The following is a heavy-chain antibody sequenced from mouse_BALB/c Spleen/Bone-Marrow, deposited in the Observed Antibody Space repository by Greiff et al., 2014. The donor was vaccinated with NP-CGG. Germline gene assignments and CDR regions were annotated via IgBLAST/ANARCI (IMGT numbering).Heavy chain of an antibody. CDR1: GFSLTSYG. V-gene: IGHV2-9*02. Sequence: VQLVESGPGLVAPSQSLSITCTVSGFSLTSYGVYWARQPPGKGLEWLGVIWAGGSTNYNSGLMSRLSISKDNSKSQVLLKMNSLQTDDTAMYYCARVYGSSYDPYYYAMTTGVKEPQSPSPQ. CDR3: ARVYGSSYDPYYYAMTT. D-gene: IGHD1-1*01. CDR2: IWAGGST. J-gene: IGHJ4*01.